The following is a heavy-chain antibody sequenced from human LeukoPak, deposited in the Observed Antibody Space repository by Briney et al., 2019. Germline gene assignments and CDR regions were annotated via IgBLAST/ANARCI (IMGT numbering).Heavy chain of an antibody. CDR1: GFTFSNYW. D-gene: IGHD6-19*01. CDR2: IKQDGSEK. V-gene: IGHV3-7*05. CDR3: AKDYPVAVSF. Sequence: PGGSLRLSCAASGFTFSNYWMSWVRQAPGKGLEWVANIKQDGSEKYYVDSVKGRFSISRDNAKNSLYLQMNSLRAEDTAVYYCAKDYPVAVSFWGQGTLVTVSS. J-gene: IGHJ4*02.